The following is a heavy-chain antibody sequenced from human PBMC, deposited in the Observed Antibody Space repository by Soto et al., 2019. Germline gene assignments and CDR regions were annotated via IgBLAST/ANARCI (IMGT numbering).Heavy chain of an antibody. CDR2: ISAYNGNT. Sequence: APVKASCKASGYTFTSSGISLRRKAPGQGLEWMGWISAYNGNTNYAQKLQGRVTMTTDTSTSTAYMELRSLRSDDTAVYYCATSGDDYGDPRSAFDIWGQGTMVTVSS. J-gene: IGHJ3*02. D-gene: IGHD4-17*01. CDR3: ATSGDDYGDPRSAFDI. CDR1: GYTFTSSG. V-gene: IGHV1-18*01.